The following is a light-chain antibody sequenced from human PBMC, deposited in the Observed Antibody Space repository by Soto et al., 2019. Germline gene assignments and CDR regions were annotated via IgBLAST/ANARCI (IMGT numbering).Light chain of an antibody. CDR1: QSIGSY. V-gene: IGKV1-39*01. CDR3: QQSDITPPT. J-gene: IGKJ5*01. CDR2: GAS. Sequence: DIQMTQSPASLSASVGDRVTLTCRASQSIGSYLNWYQHKPGKAPKLLIYGASNLQSGVPSRFSGSGSGTDFTLTISSLQPEDFATYYCQQSDITPPTFGQGTRLEIK.